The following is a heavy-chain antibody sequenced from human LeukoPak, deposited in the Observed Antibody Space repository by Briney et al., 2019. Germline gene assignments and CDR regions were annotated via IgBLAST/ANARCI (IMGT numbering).Heavy chain of an antibody. CDR3: ARRLARTYFFDY. CDR1: GGSLSSYY. D-gene: IGHD5-12*01. Sequence: SETLSLTCSVSGGSLSSYYWSWVRQPPGKGVEWIGNIFFSGSTNYNPSLKSRVTISVDTSKNHFSLQLSSVTAADTAVYFCARRLARTYFFDYWGQGTLVTVSS. CDR2: IFFSGST. V-gene: IGHV4-4*09. J-gene: IGHJ4*02.